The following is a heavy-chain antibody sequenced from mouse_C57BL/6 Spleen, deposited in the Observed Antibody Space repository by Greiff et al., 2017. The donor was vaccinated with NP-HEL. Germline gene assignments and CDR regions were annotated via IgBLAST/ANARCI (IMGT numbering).Heavy chain of an antibody. D-gene: IGHD1-1*01. CDR1: GFNIKDDY. J-gene: IGHJ2*01. Sequence: DVQLQESGAELVRPGASVKLSCTASGFNIKDDYMHWVKQRPEQGLEWIGWIDPENGDTEYASKFQGKATITADTSSNTAYLQLSSLTSEDTAVYYCTTYYAFDYWGQGTTLTVSS. V-gene: IGHV14-4*01. CDR3: TTYYAFDY. CDR2: IDPENGDT.